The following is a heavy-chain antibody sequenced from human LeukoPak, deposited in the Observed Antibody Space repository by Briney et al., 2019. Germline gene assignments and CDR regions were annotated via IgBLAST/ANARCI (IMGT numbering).Heavy chain of an antibody. Sequence: GASVKVSCKASGYTFSGYYMHWVRRAPGQGLEWMGWINPNSGGTNYAQKFQGRVTMTRDTSISTAYMELSRLRSDDTAVYYCARAIQWRPPDSSGYRWGGLFDYWGQGTLVTVSS. CDR1: GYTFSGYY. CDR2: INPNSGGT. V-gene: IGHV1-2*02. J-gene: IGHJ4*02. CDR3: ARAIQWRPPDSSGYRWGGLFDY. D-gene: IGHD3-22*01.